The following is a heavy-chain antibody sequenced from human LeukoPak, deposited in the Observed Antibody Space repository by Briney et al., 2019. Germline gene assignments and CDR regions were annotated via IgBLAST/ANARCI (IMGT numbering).Heavy chain of an antibody. Sequence: GGSLRLSCAASGFTFSSYWISWVRQAPGKGLEWVANIKQDGSDKYYVDSVKGRFSISRDNAKNSLYLQMSSLRAEDTAVYYCARDPWHGAFDIWGQGTMVTVSS. CDR3: ARDPWHGAFDI. CDR2: IKQDGSDK. CDR1: GFTFSSYW. J-gene: IGHJ3*02. V-gene: IGHV3-7*01.